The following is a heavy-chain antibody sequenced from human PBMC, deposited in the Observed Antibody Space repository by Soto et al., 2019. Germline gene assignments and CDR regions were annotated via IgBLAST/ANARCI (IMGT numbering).Heavy chain of an antibody. D-gene: IGHD6-13*01. CDR3: AKDRAWYGSSWFDFDY. V-gene: IGHV3-23*01. CDR1: GFTFSSYA. Sequence: EVQLLESGGGLVQPGGSLRLSCAASGFTFSSYAMSWARQAPGKGLEWVSAISGSGGSTYYADSVKGRFTISRDNSKNTLYLQMNSLRAEDTAVYYCAKDRAWYGSSWFDFDYWGQGTLVTVSS. J-gene: IGHJ4*02. CDR2: ISGSGGST.